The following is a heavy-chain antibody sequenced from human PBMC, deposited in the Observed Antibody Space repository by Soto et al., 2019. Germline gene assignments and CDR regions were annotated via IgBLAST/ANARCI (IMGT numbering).Heavy chain of an antibody. J-gene: IGHJ6*02. CDR1: GFAFNNYY. V-gene: IGHV1-46*02. D-gene: IGHD7-27*01. Sequence: QVQLVQSGAEVKKPGASVKVSCKASGFAFNNYYMHWVRQAPGHGLEWMGIINPGGGTTTYTQKFQARVNMTRDTATSTVFMELSSLRSDDTAVDYCARAGGETDYYDGMDVWGQGTTVTVSS. CDR3: ARAGGETDYYDGMDV. CDR2: INPGGGTT.